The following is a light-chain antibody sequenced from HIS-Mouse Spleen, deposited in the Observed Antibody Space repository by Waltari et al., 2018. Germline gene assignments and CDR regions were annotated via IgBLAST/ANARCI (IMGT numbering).Light chain of an antibody. Sequence: EIVLTQSPATLSLSPGERATLSCRASQSVSSYLAWYQQKPGQAPRLLIHDASNRATGIPARFSGSGSGTDFTLTISSLEPEDFAVYYCQQRSNWPIFTFGPGAKVDIK. CDR1: QSVSSY. J-gene: IGKJ3*01. CDR2: DAS. CDR3: QQRSNWPIFT. V-gene: IGKV3-11*01.